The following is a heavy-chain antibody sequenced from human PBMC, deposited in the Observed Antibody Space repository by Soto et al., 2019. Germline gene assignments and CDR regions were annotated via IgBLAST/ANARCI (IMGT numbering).Heavy chain of an antibody. CDR1: RFTFSSYA. D-gene: IGHD3-3*01. Sequence: GGSLRLSCAASRFTFSSYAMSWVRQAPGKGLEWVSAISGSGGSTYYADSVKGRFTISRDNSKNTLYLQMNSLRAEDTAVYYCAKVYDPYYDFWSGYYTDYWGQGTLVTVSS. J-gene: IGHJ4*02. V-gene: IGHV3-23*01. CDR2: ISGSGGST. CDR3: AKVYDPYYDFWSGYYTDY.